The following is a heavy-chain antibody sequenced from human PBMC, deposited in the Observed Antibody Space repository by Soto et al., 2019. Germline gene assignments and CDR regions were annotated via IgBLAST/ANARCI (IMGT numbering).Heavy chain of an antibody. Sequence: SVKVSCKDSGGTSRNYVISWVRQAPGQVLEWMGGIIPSFGTPTYAQKFQGRVTITADDSTSAAYMELSSLRSDDTAVYYCAREYYYGSCPWYRDKGTLVTVSS. CDR3: AREYYYGSCPWY. J-gene: IGHJ4*02. CDR2: IIPSFGTP. D-gene: IGHD3-10*01. V-gene: IGHV1-69*13. CDR1: GGTSRNYV.